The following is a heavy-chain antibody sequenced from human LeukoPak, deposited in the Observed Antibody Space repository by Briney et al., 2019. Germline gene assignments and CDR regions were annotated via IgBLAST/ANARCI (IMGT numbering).Heavy chain of an antibody. CDR2: IYNGGSP. J-gene: IGHJ4*02. CDR1: GGSVRGYS. Sequence: SETLSLTCTVSGGSVRGYSWSWIRHPPGKGLEYIGHIYNGGSPTYNPSLMGRLTMSVDTAKNQLSLHLTSVTTADTALYFCARNKGVAARHDYWGQGTLVIVSS. D-gene: IGHD6-19*01. CDR3: ARNKGVAARHDY. V-gene: IGHV4-59*02.